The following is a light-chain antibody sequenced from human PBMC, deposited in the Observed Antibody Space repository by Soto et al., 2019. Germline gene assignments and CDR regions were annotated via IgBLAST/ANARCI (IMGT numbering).Light chain of an antibody. J-gene: IGKJ4*01. Sequence: EIVLTQSPATLSLSPGERATLSCRASQSVSSYLAWYQQKPGQAPRLLIYDASNRATGIPARFSGSGSGTDFTLTISSLEPEDFALYYCQQYGNSPPTVGGGTKVDSK. CDR3: QQYGNSPPT. CDR1: QSVSSY. V-gene: IGKV3-11*01. CDR2: DAS.